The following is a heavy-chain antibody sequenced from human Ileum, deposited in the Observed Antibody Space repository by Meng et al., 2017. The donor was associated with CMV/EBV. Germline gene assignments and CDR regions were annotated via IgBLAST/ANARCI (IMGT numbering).Heavy chain of an antibody. J-gene: IGHJ4*02. CDR3: ARDGVSKTPDLDY. V-gene: IGHV1-2*02. CDR1: GFTITDYY. D-gene: IGHD2-15*01. CDR2: INSKNGGT. Sequence: KVSGFTITDYYMYWVRQAPGQGLESMGWINSKNGGTGYAQKYKGRVTMTRDTSINTIYMELGGLRSDDTAVYYCARDGVSKTPDLDYWGQGTLVTVSS.